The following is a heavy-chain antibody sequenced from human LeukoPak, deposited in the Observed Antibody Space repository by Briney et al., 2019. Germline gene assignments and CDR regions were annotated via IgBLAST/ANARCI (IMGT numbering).Heavy chain of an antibody. D-gene: IGHD2-15*01. CDR2: IYYSGST. Sequence: SETLSLTCTVSGASITTYYWSWIRQPPGKGLEWIGYIYYSGSTNYNPSLRSRLTISLDTSKNQFSLKLSSVTAADTAVYYCARGRGGGGSPNNWLDPWGQGSLVIVSS. CDR1: GASITTYY. V-gene: IGHV4-59*01. CDR3: ARGRGGGGSPNNWLDP. J-gene: IGHJ5*02.